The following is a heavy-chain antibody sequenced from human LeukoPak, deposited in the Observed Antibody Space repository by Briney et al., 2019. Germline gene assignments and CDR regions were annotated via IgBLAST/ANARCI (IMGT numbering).Heavy chain of an antibody. CDR3: SRAYLSGPGD. Sequence: ASVKVSCKASGYTFTGYYMHWVRQAPRQGLEWMGWINPSSGGTNYAQKFQGRVTMARDTSISTASMELSRLRSDDTAVYYCSRAYLSGPGDWGQGTLVTVSS. V-gene: IGHV1-2*02. J-gene: IGHJ4*02. CDR2: INPSSGGT. D-gene: IGHD1-26*01. CDR1: GYTFTGYY.